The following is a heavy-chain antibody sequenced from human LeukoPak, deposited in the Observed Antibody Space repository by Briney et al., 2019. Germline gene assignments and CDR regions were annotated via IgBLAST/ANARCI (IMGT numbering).Heavy chain of an antibody. V-gene: IGHV4-34*01. Sequence: SETLSLTCAVYGGSFSGYYWSWIRQPSGKGLEWIGEINHSGSTNYNPSLKSRVTISVDTSKNQFSLKLSSVTAADTAVYYCARGAPTIFGVVITQRNWFDPWGQGTLVTVSS. CDR3: ARGAPTIFGVVITQRNWFDP. CDR2: INHSGST. D-gene: IGHD3-3*01. J-gene: IGHJ5*02. CDR1: GGSFSGYY.